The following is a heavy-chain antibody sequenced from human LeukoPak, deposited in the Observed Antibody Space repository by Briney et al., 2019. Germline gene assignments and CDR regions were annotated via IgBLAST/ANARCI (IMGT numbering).Heavy chain of an antibody. D-gene: IGHD6-13*01. Sequence: SETLSLTCAVYGGSFSGYYWSWIRQPPGEGLEWIGEINHSGSTNYNPSLKSRVTISVDTSKNQFSLKLSSVTAADTAVYYCARRPLYSSSWHLYDYWGQGTLVTVSS. CDR1: GGSFSGYY. CDR2: INHSGST. V-gene: IGHV4-34*01. CDR3: ARRPLYSSSWHLYDY. J-gene: IGHJ4*02.